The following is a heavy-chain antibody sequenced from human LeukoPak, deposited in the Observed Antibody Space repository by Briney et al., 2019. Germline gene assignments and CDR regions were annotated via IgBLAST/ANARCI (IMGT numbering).Heavy chain of an antibody. CDR1: GFTFSDYY. J-gene: IGHJ4*02. CDR2: IYHSGST. V-gene: IGHV4-38-2*01. D-gene: IGHD6-19*01. CDR3: ARHSSYSSGWGD. Sequence: GSLRLSCAASGFTFSDYYMSWIRQPPGKGLEWIGTIYHSGSTYYNPSLKSRVTISVDTSKNQFSLKLSSVTAADTAVYYCARHSSYSSGWGDWGQGTLVTVSS.